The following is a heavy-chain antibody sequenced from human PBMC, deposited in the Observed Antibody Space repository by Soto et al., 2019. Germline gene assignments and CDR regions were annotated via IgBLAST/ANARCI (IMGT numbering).Heavy chain of an antibody. CDR3: AKTPTRIAARQYYYYYMDV. Sequence: GGSLRLSCAASGFTFSSYGMHWVRQAPGKGLEWVAVITYDGSNKYYANSVKGRFTISRDNSKNTLYLQMNSLRAEDIAVYYCAKTPTRIAARQYYYYYMDVGGKGTTVTVSS. V-gene: IGHV3-30*18. J-gene: IGHJ6*03. CDR2: ITYDGSNK. CDR1: GFTFSSYG. D-gene: IGHD6-6*01.